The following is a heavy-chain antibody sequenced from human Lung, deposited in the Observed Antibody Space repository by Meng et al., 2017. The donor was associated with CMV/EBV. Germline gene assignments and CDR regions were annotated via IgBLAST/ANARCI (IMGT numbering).Heavy chain of an antibody. CDR1: GFAFSNYK. D-gene: IGHD2-2*01. V-gene: IGHV3-21*01. CDR2: ITPFSDNI. J-gene: IGHJ4*02. Sequence: GGSLRLXCSASGFAFSNYKMDWVRQAPGRGLEWVSSITPFSDNIYYGDSVKGRFTISRDNGKNSVYLQMNSLRDEDTAVYYCARDRYQLPYDSLGQGTLVTVSS. CDR3: ARDRYQLPYDS.